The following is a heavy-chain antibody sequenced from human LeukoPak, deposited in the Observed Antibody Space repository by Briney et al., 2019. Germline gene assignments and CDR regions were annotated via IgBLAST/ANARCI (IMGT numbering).Heavy chain of an antibody. J-gene: IGHJ2*01. V-gene: IGHV3-53*01. Sequence: PGGSLRLSCAASGFTVSSSYMSWVRQAPGKGLDWVSVLYSGGDIYYAGSVKGRFTISRDNSKNTLYLQMNSLRAEDTAVYYCARAAGDRIGYHDLWGRGTLVTVSS. D-gene: IGHD7-27*01. CDR1: GFTVSSSY. CDR3: ARAAGDRIGYHDL. CDR2: LYSGGDI.